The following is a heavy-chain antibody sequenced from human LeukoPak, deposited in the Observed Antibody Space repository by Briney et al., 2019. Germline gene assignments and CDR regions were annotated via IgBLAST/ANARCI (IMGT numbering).Heavy chain of an antibody. CDR1: GFTFGDHA. V-gene: IGHV3-49*04. CDR3: SRGRDFCSGGTCRRDFDY. J-gene: IGHJ4*02. CDR2: IRSKAYGGTA. Sequence: PGRSLRLSCTASGFTFGDHAMSWVRQAPGKGLEWVGFIRSKAYGGTAEYAASAKGRFTISRDDSKSIAYLQMNSLKTEDTAVYYCSRGRDFCSGGTCRRDFDYWGQGTLVTVSS. D-gene: IGHD2-15*01.